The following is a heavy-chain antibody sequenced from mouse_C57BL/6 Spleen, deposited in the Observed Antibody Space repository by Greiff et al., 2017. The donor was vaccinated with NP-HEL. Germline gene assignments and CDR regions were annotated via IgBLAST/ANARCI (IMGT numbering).Heavy chain of an antibody. CDR3: VSHGVRGPFDY. D-gene: IGHD2-14*01. CDR2: IRSKSNNYAT. CDR1: GFSFNTYA. J-gene: IGHJ2*01. Sequence: DVMLVESGGGLVQPKGSLKLSCAASGFSFNTYAMNWVRQAPGKGLEWVARIRSKSNNYATNYAGSVKDRFTISRNNSESMLYLQINNLNTEDTAMYYCVSHGVRGPFDYWGQGTTLTVSS. V-gene: IGHV10-1*01.